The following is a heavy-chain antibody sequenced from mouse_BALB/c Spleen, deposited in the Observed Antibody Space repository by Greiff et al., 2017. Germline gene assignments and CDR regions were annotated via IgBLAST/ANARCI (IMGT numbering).Heavy chain of an antibody. CDR3: ARDPDYGSSYRFAY. CDR1: GFTFSSYG. CDR2: ISSGGSYT. Sequence: EVQLVESGGDLVKPGGSLKLSCAASGFTFSSYGMSWVRQTPDKRLEWVATISSGGSYTYYPDTVTGRFTISRDNAKNTLYLEMSRLRSEDTAMYYCARDPDYGSSYRFAYWGQGTLVTVSA. V-gene: IGHV5-6*01. J-gene: IGHJ3*01. D-gene: IGHD1-1*01.